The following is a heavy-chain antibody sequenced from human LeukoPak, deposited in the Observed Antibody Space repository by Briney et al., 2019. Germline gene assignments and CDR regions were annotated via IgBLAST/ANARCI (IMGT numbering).Heavy chain of an antibody. CDR2: IYSGGST. V-gene: IGHV3-66*01. D-gene: IGHD5-18*01. CDR1: GFTVSSNY. Sequence: GGSLRLSCAASGFTVSSNYMSWVRKAPGKGLEWVSVIYSGGSTYYADSVKGGFTISRDNSKNTLYLQMNSLRAEDTAVYYCARSLGYSYGVYYGMDVWGQGTTVTVSS. CDR3: ARSLGYSYGVYYGMDV. J-gene: IGHJ6*02.